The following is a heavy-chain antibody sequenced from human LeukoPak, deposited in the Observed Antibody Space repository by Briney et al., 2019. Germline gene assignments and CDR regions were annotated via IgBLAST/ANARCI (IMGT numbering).Heavy chain of an antibody. J-gene: IGHJ4*02. CDR2: VFYSGTT. CDR3: ARRSRLYKHETTGYHDS. Sequence: SETLSLTCNVSGDYITTTNYYWAWIRQAPGKGLEWIASVFYSGTTYYNPSLKSRVIISMDTSRKQISLRLSSVTATDTAIYYCARRSRLYKHETTGYHDSWGQGTLVTVPS. V-gene: IGHV4-39*01. CDR1: GDYITTTNYY. D-gene: IGHD3-9*01.